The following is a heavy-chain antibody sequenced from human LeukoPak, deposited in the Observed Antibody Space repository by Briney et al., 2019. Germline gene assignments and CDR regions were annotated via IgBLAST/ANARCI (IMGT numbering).Heavy chain of an antibody. V-gene: IGHV1-46*01. Sequence: GASVKVSCEASGYTFTSYYMHWVRQAPGQGLEWMGIINPSGGSTSYAQKFQGRVTMTRDTSTSTVYMELSSLRSEDTAVYYCARAPRGPDAFDIWGQGTMVTVSS. J-gene: IGHJ3*02. CDR3: ARAPRGPDAFDI. D-gene: IGHD3-16*01. CDR2: INPSGGST. CDR1: GYTFTSYY.